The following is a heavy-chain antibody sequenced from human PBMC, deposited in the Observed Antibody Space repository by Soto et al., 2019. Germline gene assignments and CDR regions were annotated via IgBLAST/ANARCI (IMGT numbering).Heavy chain of an antibody. CDR3: ARVRYYDILTGYYKAYYYGMDV. V-gene: IGHV1-69*13. CDR1: GGTFSSYA. J-gene: IGHJ6*02. CDR2: IIPIFGTA. Sequence: SVKVSCKASGGTFSSYAISWVRQAPGQGLEWMGGIIPIFGTANYARKFQGRVTITADESTSTAYMELSSLRSEDTAVYYCARVRYYDILTGYYKAYYYGMDVWGQGTTVTVSS. D-gene: IGHD3-9*01.